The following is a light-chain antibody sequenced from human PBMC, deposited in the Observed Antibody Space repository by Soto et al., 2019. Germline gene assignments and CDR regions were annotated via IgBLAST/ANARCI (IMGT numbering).Light chain of an antibody. CDR3: CSYTSSSTVV. Sequence: QSALTQPASVSGSPGQSITISCTGTSSDVGGYNYVSWYQQHPGKAPKLMLYEVSNRPSGVSNRFSGSKSGNTASLTISGLQAEDEGDYHCCSYTSSSTVVFGGGPKLTVL. CDR1: SSDVGGYNY. CDR2: EVS. V-gene: IGLV2-14*01. J-gene: IGLJ2*01.